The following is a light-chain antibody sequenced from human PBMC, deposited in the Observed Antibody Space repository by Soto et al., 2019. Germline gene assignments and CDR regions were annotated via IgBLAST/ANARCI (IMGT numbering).Light chain of an antibody. CDR1: QNISSN. V-gene: IGKV1-39*01. CDR3: QQSNSLPPT. J-gene: IGKJ1*01. Sequence: DIQMTQSPSSLSASVGDRVTITCRASQNISSNLNWSQQEPGKAPKLLIYTAASLQSGVPSRFSGSGSGTDFTLTIASLQLEDFATYYCQQSNSLPPTFGQGAKVEIK. CDR2: TAA.